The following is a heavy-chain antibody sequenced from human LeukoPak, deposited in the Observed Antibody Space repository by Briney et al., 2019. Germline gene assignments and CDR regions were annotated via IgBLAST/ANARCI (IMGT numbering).Heavy chain of an antibody. CDR1: GFTFGKYW. D-gene: IGHD3-3*01. V-gene: IGHV3-7*03. Sequence: GRSLRLSCVASGFTFGKYWMSWVRQAPGKGLEWVANIKLDGSEKNYVDSVKGRFTISRDNTKNSLYLQMNSLRVEDTAVFYCARDQYDTWSRRGNFDSWGQGTLVIVSS. CDR2: IKLDGSEK. CDR3: ARDQYDTWSRRGNFDS. J-gene: IGHJ4*02.